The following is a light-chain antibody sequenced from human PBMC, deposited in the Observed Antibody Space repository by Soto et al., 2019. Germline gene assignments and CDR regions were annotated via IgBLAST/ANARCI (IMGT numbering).Light chain of an antibody. Sequence: EIVLTQSPATLSLSPGERATLSCRASQSVSSYLAWYQQKPGQSPRRLVYGASSRATGISDSFSGSGSGTDFTLTISRLEPEDFAVYYCQHYVSPPITFGQGTRLENK. CDR1: QSVSSY. CDR3: QHYVSPPIT. V-gene: IGKV3-20*01. CDR2: GAS. J-gene: IGKJ5*01.